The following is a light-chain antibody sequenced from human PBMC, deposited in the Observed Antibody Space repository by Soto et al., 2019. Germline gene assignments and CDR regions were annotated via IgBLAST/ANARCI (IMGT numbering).Light chain of an antibody. CDR1: QGIRND. V-gene: IGKV1-6*01. CDR3: QQSYSTPPVT. CDR2: AAS. J-gene: IGKJ4*01. Sequence: IQMTQSPSSLSASVGDRVTITCRASQGIRNDLDWFQQKPGKAPKLLIYAASNLQSGVPARFSGSGSGTDFTLTISSLQPEDFATYYCQQSYSTPPVTFGGGTKVDIK.